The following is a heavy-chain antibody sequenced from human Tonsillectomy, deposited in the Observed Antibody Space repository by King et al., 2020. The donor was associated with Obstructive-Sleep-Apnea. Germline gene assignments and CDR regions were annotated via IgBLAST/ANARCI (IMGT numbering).Heavy chain of an antibody. CDR1: GGSFSGYH. D-gene: IGHD3-10*01. CDR2: INHSGST. V-gene: IGHV4-34*01. Sequence: VQLQQWGAGLLKPSETLSLTCAVYGGSFSGYHWSWIRQPPGKGLEWIGEINHSGSTNYTPSLKSRVTMLVDTSKNQFSLNLSSVTAADTAVYYCARRYYGSGSYSPFDYWGQGNLVTVSS. CDR3: ARRYYGSGSYSPFDY. J-gene: IGHJ4*02.